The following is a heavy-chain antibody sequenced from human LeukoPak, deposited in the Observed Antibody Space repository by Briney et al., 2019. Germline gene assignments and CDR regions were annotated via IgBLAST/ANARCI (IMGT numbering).Heavy chain of an antibody. Sequence: PSETLSLTCAVSGGSISSYYWSWIRQPAGKGLEWIGEINHSGSTNYNPSLKSRVTISVDTSKNQFSLKLSSVTAADTAVYYCARGPLAHYFDYWGQGTLVTVSS. CDR2: INHSGST. CDR1: GGSISSYY. J-gene: IGHJ4*02. V-gene: IGHV4-34*01. CDR3: ARGPLAHYFDY. D-gene: IGHD1-1*01.